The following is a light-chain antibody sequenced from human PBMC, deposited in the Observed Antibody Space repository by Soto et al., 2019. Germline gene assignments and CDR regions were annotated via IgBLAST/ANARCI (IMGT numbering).Light chain of an antibody. V-gene: IGKV3-11*01. CDR1: QSVSSY. J-gene: IGKJ2*01. CDR3: QQRSNWPRMYT. Sequence: EIVLTQSPATLSLYPGERATLSCRASQSVSSYLSWYQQKPGQAPRLLIYDASNRATGIPARFSGSGSGTDFTLTISSLEPEDFAVDYCQQRSNWPRMYTFGQGTKLEIK. CDR2: DAS.